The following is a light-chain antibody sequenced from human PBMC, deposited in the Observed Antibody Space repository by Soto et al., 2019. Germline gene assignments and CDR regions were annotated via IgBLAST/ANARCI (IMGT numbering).Light chain of an antibody. V-gene: IGLV2-14*01. CDR3: TSYTSDSTYF. CDR2: DVS. CDR1: STDVGRYNY. Sequence: QSVLTQPASVSGSPGQSITISCTGTSTDVGRYNYVSWYQQHPGKAPKLMVYDVSNRPSWVSNRFSGSKSGITASLTISGLQAEDEADYYCTSYTSDSTYFFGTGTKVTVL. J-gene: IGLJ1*01.